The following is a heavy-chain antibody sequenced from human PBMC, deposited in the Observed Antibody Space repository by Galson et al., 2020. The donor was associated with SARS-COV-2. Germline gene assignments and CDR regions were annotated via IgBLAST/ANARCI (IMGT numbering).Heavy chain of an antibody. J-gene: IGHJ4*02. D-gene: IGHD6-13*01. CDR2: IYYSGST. Sequence: SETLSLTCTVSGGSISSGGYYWSWIRQHPGKGLEWIGYIYYSGSTYYNPSLKSRVTISVDTSKNQFSLKLSSVTVADTAVYYCARVTYSSSAGLDYWGQGTLVTVSS. V-gene: IGHV4-31*03. CDR1: GGSISSGGYY. CDR3: ARVTYSSSAGLDY.